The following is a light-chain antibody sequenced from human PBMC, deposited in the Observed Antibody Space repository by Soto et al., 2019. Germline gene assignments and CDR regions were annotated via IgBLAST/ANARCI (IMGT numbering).Light chain of an antibody. CDR3: SSWDASLNGYV. J-gene: IGLJ1*01. CDR2: NSY. CDR1: TSNIGSKT. V-gene: IGLV1-44*01. Sequence: QSVLTQPPSASGTPGQRVTISCSGSTSNIGSKTVNWYQQLPGTVPKLLIYNSYQRPSGVPDRFSASKSGTSASLAISGLQSEDEADYYCSSWDASLNGYVCGTGPKLTVL.